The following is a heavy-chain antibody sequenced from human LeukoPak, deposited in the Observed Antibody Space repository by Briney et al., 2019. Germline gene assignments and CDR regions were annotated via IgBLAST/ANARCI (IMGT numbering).Heavy chain of an antibody. D-gene: IGHD4-17*01. Sequence: SQTLSLTCTVSGGSISSGSYYWSWIRQPAGKGLEWIGRIYSSGSTDYNPSLKSRVTISVDTSKNQFSLKLNSVTAADTAVYYCARDDYGDFGYYYFGMDVWGQGTTVTVSS. CDR3: ARDDYGDFGYYYFGMDV. J-gene: IGHJ6*02. CDR1: GGSISSGSYY. V-gene: IGHV4-61*02. CDR2: IYSSGST.